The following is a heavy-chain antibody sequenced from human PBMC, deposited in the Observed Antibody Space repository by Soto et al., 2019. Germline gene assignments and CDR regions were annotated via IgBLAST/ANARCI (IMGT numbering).Heavy chain of an antibody. Sequence: PSETLSLTCTVSGGSISSGDYYWSWIRQPPGKGLEWIGYIYYSGSTYYNPSLKSRVTISVDTSKNQFSLKLSSVTAADTAVYYCARAVYSSGRYDYWGQGTPVTVSS. CDR3: ARAVYSSGRYDY. CDR1: GGSISSGDYY. J-gene: IGHJ4*02. D-gene: IGHD6-19*01. V-gene: IGHV4-30-4*01. CDR2: IYYSGST.